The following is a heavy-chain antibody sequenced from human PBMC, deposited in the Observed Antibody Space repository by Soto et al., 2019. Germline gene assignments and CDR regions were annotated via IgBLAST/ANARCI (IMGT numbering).Heavy chain of an antibody. V-gene: IGHV4-39*01. CDR2: IYYSGST. J-gene: IGHJ5*02. CDR1: GCPISSSSYY. Sequence: PXETLSLTCTVSGCPISSSSYYWGWIRQPPGKGLEWIGSIYYSGSTYYNPSLKSRVTISVDTSKNQFSLKLSSVTAADTAVYYCARHSPRITIFGVVIIGWFDPWGQGTLVTVSS. D-gene: IGHD3-3*01. CDR3: ARHSPRITIFGVVIIGWFDP.